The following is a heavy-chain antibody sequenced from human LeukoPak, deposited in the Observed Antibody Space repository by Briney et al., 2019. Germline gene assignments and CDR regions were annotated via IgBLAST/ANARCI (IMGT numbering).Heavy chain of an antibody. J-gene: IGHJ4*02. Sequence: GGSLRLSCAASGFTFSSYAMTWVRQAPGKGLEWVSSISGRDGSTYYADSVKGRFTISRDNSKNTLYLQMNSLRAEDTAVYYCAYTRGLYYGIDYWGQGTLVTVSS. CDR3: AYTRGLYYGIDY. V-gene: IGHV3-23*01. CDR2: ISGRDGST. CDR1: GFTFSSYA. D-gene: IGHD3-10*01.